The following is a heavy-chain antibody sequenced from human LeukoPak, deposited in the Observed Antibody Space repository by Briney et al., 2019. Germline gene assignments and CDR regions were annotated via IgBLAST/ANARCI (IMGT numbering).Heavy chain of an antibody. Sequence: PGGSLRLSCVVSGLTFSNYCMTWVRQAPGKGRRWVANIKKDGSEKFYVDSVKGRFTISRDNAKSSLYLQMDSLRGEDTAVYYCTRGGASTSYYWFYWGQGTLVTVSS. D-gene: IGHD2-8*01. CDR2: IKKDGSEK. CDR1: GLTFSNYC. J-gene: IGHJ4*02. V-gene: IGHV3-7*03. CDR3: TRGGASTSYYWFY.